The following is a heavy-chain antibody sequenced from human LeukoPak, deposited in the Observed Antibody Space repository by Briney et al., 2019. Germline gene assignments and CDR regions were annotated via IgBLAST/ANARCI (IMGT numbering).Heavy chain of an antibody. CDR3: ARDVRYDFWSGPLLDY. CDR1: GGSISSYY. Sequence: SETLSLTCTVSGGSISSYYWSWIRQPPGKGLEWIGYIYYSGSTNYNPSLKSRVTISVDTSKNQFSLKLSSVTAADTAVYYCARDVRYDFWSGPLLDYWGQGTLVTVSS. J-gene: IGHJ4*02. V-gene: IGHV4-59*01. CDR2: IYYSGST. D-gene: IGHD3-3*01.